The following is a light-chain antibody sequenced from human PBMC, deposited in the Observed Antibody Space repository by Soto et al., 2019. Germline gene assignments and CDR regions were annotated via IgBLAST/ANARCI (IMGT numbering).Light chain of an antibody. CDR2: GAS. J-gene: IGKJ2*01. V-gene: IGKV3-15*01. CDR3: QQYNNWPLYT. Sequence: EIVMTQSPATLSMSPGERATLSCRASQSVSSNLAWYQQKPGQAPRLLIYGASTRATGIPARFSGSGSGTECTLTISSLQSEDFADYYCQQYNNWPLYTFGQGTKLEIK. CDR1: QSVSSN.